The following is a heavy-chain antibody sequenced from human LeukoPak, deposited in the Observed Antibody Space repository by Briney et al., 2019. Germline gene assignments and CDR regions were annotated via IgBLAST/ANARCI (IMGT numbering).Heavy chain of an antibody. CDR1: GYTFTSYG. Sequence: ASVKVSCKASGYTFTSYGISWVRQAPGQGLEWMGWISAYNGNTNYAQKLQGRVTMTTDTSTSTAYMELRSLRSDDMAVYYCARDGDYDILTGYSPFDYWGQGTLVTVSS. CDR2: ISAYNGNT. V-gene: IGHV1-18*03. CDR3: ARDGDYDILTGYSPFDY. D-gene: IGHD3-9*01. J-gene: IGHJ4*02.